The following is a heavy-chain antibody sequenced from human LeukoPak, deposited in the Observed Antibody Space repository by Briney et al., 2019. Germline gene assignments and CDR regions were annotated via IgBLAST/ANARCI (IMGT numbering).Heavy chain of an antibody. CDR1: GYTFTSYG. D-gene: IGHD2-2*01. J-gene: IGHJ4*02. CDR3: ARGFCSSTSCYLPTDY. CDR2: ISAYNGNT. V-gene: IGHV1-18*01. Sequence: ALVKVSCKASGYTFTSYGISWVRQAPGQGLEWMGWISAYNGNTNYAQKLQGRVTMTTDTSTSTAYMELRSLRSDDTAVYYCARGFCSSTSCYLPTDYWGQGTLVTVSS.